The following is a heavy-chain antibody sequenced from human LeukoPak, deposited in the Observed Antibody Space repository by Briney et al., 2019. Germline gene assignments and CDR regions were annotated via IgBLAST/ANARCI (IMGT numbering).Heavy chain of an antibody. Sequence: GGSLRLSCAASGFTFSSYWMSWVRQAPGKGLEWVANIKQDGSEKYYVDSVKGRFTISRDNAKNSLYLQMSSLRAEDTAVYYCARDGDIVVVPAPFDYWGQGTLVTVSS. D-gene: IGHD2-2*01. CDR3: ARDGDIVVVPAPFDY. CDR2: IKQDGSEK. J-gene: IGHJ4*02. V-gene: IGHV3-7*01. CDR1: GFTFSSYW.